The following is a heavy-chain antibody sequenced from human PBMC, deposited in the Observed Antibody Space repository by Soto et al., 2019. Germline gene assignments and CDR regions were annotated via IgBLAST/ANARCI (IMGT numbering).Heavy chain of an antibody. CDR2: IYWDDDK. Sequence: QITLKESGPTLVKPTQTLTLTCTFSGFSLTTSGVGVGWIRQPPGKALEWLALIYWDDDKRYSPSLKSRLTITXHXTKNQVVLTMPNMAPAHTATYFCAHRTPTVTWWFDPWGQGPLVTVSS. J-gene: IGHJ5*02. D-gene: IGHD4-17*01. V-gene: IGHV2-5*02. CDR1: GFSLTTSGVG. CDR3: AHRTPTVTWWFDP.